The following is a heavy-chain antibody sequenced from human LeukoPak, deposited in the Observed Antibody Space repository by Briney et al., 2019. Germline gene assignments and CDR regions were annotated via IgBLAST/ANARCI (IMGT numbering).Heavy chain of an antibody. V-gene: IGHV3-74*01. CDR3: ARAQVGTPTDC. Sequence: PGGSLRLSCAASGFTLSSYTMYWVRQAPGRGLVWVARFTSDGNSMTYADFVKGRFTVSRDIAKNTLYLQINSLRAEDTAVYYCARAQVGTPTDCWGQGTLVTVSS. J-gene: IGHJ4*02. CDR1: GFTLSSYT. D-gene: IGHD1-26*01. CDR2: FTSDGNSM.